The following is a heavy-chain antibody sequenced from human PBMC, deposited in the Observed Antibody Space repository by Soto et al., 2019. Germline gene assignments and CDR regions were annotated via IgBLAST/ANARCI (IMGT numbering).Heavy chain of an antibody. D-gene: IGHD3-22*01. J-gene: IGHJ4*02. CDR3: ATMNGYFEY. CDR1: GFRFSSYS. CDR2: ITATGDRT. Sequence: GGSLRLSCADSGFRFSSYSMSWVRQTPGKGLEWVAAITATGDRTYYADSVTGRFTISRDNSKKTHYLQMTSLRVEDTAMYYCATMNGYFEYWGQGTPVTVSS. V-gene: IGHV3-23*01.